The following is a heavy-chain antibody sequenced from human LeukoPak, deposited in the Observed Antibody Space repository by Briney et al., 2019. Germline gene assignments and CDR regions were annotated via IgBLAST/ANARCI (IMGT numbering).Heavy chain of an antibody. CDR3: AKDTGYDSSGYYDY. CDR1: GFTFSSYA. Sequence: GGSQRLSCAASGFTFSSYAMSWVRQAPGKGLEWVSPISGRGGSTYYADSVKGRFTISRDNAKNSLYLQMNSLRAEDTALYYCAKDTGYDSSGYYDYWGQGTLVTVSS. D-gene: IGHD3-22*01. V-gene: IGHV3-23*01. J-gene: IGHJ4*02. CDR2: ISGRGGST.